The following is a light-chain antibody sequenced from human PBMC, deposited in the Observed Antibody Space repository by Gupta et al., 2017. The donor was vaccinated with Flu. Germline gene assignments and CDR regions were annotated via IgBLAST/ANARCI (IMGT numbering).Light chain of an antibody. V-gene: IGLV1-51*01. J-gene: IGLJ3*02. Sequence: SMLTHPPSVSAGQGQKCTISCSGSSSNIGNNYVTWYQQLRGTAPKLLVFYDNRRPSGVPDRFSGSSSCTSATLVITGLQAGDEADYYCCTWDSSLGAWVFGGGTKLTVL. CDR2: YDN. CDR3: CTWDSSLGAWV. CDR1: SSNIGNNY.